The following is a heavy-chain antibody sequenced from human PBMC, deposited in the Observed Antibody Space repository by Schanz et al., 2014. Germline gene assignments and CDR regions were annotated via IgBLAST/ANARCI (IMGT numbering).Heavy chain of an antibody. Sequence: VQLVESGGGVVQPGGSLRLSCAASGFIFGDYAIHWVRQAPGKGLEYVSGITSTATSTEYGNSVKGRFTISRDNSKNTLYLEMTSLRVEDTAVYYCARWRVGGLNILADDYDIWGQGTEVIVSS. D-gene: IGHD5-12*01. J-gene: IGHJ3*02. V-gene: IGHV3-64*01. CDR3: ARWRVGGLNILADDYDI. CDR2: ITSTATST. CDR1: GFIFGDYA.